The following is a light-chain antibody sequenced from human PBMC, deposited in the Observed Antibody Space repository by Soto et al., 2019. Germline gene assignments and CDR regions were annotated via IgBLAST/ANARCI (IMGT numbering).Light chain of an antibody. V-gene: IGKV1-9*01. CDR3: QQLNSYPPFT. CDR1: QGISSY. CDR2: AAS. J-gene: IGKJ3*01. Sequence: DIQLTQSPSFLSASVGDRVSITCRASQGISSYLAWYQQKPGKAPKLLIYAASTLQSGVPSRFSGSGSGTELTLTISSLQPEDFATYYCQQLNSYPPFTFGPGTKVDI.